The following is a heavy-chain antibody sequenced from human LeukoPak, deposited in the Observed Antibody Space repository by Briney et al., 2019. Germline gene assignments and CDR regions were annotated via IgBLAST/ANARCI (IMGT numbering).Heavy chain of an antibody. CDR3: ARDDSYGLDY. CDR1: GSTFSSYS. V-gene: IGHV3-21*01. J-gene: IGHJ4*02. D-gene: IGHD5-18*01. CDR2: IGRSGGYI. Sequence: PGGSLRLSCAASGSTFSSYSMKWVRQTPGKGLEWVSSIGRSGGYIYYADSVKGRFTISRDNAKDSLYLQMNSLRAEDTAVYYCARDDSYGLDYWGQGTLVTVSS.